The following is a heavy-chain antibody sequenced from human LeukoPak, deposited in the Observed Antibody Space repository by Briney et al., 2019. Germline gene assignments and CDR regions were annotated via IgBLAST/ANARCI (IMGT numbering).Heavy chain of an antibody. Sequence: ASMKVSCKASGYTFTSYYMHWVRQAPGHGLEWMGIINPSGGSTSYAQKFQGRVTMTRDTSTSTVYMELSSLRSEDTAVYYCARAGGSCSSTSCYLDYWGQGTLVTVSS. J-gene: IGHJ4*02. D-gene: IGHD2-2*01. V-gene: IGHV1-46*01. CDR3: ARAGGSCSSTSCYLDY. CDR2: INPSGGST. CDR1: GYTFTSYY.